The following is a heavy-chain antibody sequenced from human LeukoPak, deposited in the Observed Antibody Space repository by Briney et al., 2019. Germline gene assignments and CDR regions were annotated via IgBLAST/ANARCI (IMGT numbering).Heavy chain of an antibody. D-gene: IGHD3-22*01. Sequence: SETLSLTCTVSGGSISSYYWSWIRQPPGKGLEWIGSIYYSGRTNYNPSLKSRVTISVDTSKNQFSLKLSSVTAADTAVYYCARTPYYYDSSGYPFDYWGQGTLVTVSS. V-gene: IGHV4-59*12. CDR1: GGSISSYY. CDR2: IYYSGRT. J-gene: IGHJ4*02. CDR3: ARTPYYYDSSGYPFDY.